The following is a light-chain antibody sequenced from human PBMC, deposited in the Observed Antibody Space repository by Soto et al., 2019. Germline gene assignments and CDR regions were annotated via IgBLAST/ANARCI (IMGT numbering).Light chain of an antibody. CDR1: QGIRND. Sequence: DIQMTQSTSSLSASVGDRVTITCRASQGIRNDLGWYQQKPEKASKRLIYAASSLQSGVPSTFSGSGSWTEFTLTISSLQPEDFATYFFLQDDSHARAFGQGTKEEI. CDR3: LQDDSHARA. V-gene: IGKV1-17*01. J-gene: IGKJ1*01. CDR2: AAS.